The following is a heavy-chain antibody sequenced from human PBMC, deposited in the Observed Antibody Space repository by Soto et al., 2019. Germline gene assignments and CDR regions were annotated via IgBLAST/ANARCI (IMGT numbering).Heavy chain of an antibody. CDR2: LYDVDGT. V-gene: IGHV3-53*01. CDR3: AGWHLREHAYDI. J-gene: IGHJ3*02. Sequence: PGGSLRLSCAASGFTVSGKKYLAWVRQAPGKGLEWVSALYDVDGTYYADSVKGRFTTSADSSKTIVYLQMNGLRPDDTAVYYCAGWHLREHAYDIWGQGTAVTVSS. D-gene: IGHD4-17*01. CDR1: GFTVSGKKY.